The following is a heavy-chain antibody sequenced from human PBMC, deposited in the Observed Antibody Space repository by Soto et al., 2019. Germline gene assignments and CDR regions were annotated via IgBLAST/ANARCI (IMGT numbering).Heavy chain of an antibody. Sequence: GGSLRLSCAASGFTFSSYAMNWVRQAPGEGLEWVSGISGSGMSTYYADSVKGRFTISRDNSKNTVYLQMNSLRAEDTAIYYCAKDQVEVVTATGLDYWGQGTLVTVSS. CDR1: GFTFSSYA. CDR2: ISGSGMST. V-gene: IGHV3-23*01. CDR3: AKDQVEVVTATGLDY. J-gene: IGHJ4*02. D-gene: IGHD2-21*02.